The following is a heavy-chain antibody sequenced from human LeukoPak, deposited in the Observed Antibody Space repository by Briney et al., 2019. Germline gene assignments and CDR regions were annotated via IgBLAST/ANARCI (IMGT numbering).Heavy chain of an antibody. D-gene: IGHD2-2*01. CDR3: ARDGVVPAALDWFDP. V-gene: IGHV1-69*13. CDR2: IIPIFGTA. CDR1: GGTFSSYA. Sequence: WASVKVSCKVSGGTFSSYAISWVRQAPGQGLEWMGGIIPIFGTANYAQKFQGRVTITADESTSTAYMELSSLRSEDTAVYYCARDGVVPAALDWFDPWGQGTLVTVSS. J-gene: IGHJ5*02.